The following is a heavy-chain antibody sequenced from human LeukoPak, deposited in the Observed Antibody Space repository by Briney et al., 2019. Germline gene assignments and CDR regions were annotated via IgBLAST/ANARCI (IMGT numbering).Heavy chain of an antibody. CDR3: ASGTYYDFWSGYRLDY. J-gene: IGHJ4*02. CDR1: GGTFSSYT. V-gene: IGHV1-69*02. D-gene: IGHD3-3*01. CDR2: IIPILGIA. Sequence: SVKVSCKASGGTFSSYTIRWVRQAPGQGLEWMGRIIPILGIANYAQKFQGRVTITADKSTSTAYMELSSLRSEDTAVYYCASGTYYDFWSGYRLDYWGQGTLVTVSS.